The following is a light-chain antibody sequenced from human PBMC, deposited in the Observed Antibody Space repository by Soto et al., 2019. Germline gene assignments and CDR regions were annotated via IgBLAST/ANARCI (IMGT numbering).Light chain of an antibody. CDR2: EVN. V-gene: IGLV2-23*02. Sequence: QSALTQPASVSGSPGQSIAISCTVTSSDFGNYNLVSWYQQHPGKVPKLILFEVNKRPSGASGRFSGSKSGNTASLTISGLQAEDEADYYCCSFTSSNTHVFGTGTKVTVL. CDR1: SSDFGNYNL. J-gene: IGLJ1*01. CDR3: CSFTSSNTHV.